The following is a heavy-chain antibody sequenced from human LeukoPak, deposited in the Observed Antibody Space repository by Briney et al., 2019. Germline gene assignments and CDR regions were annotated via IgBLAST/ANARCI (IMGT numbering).Heavy chain of an antibody. CDR3: ARGRAAAGSYYFDY. Sequence: SQTLSLTCTVSGGSISSGCYYWSWIRQPAGEGLEWIGRIYTSGSTNYNPSLKSRVTISVDTSKNQFSLKLSSVTAADTAVYYCARGRAAAGSYYFDYWGQGTLVTVSS. CDR2: IYTSGST. V-gene: IGHV4-61*02. CDR1: GGSISSGCYY. J-gene: IGHJ4*02. D-gene: IGHD6-13*01.